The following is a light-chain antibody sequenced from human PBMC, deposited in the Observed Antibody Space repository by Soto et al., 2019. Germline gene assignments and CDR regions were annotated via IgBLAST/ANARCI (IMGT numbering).Light chain of an antibody. V-gene: IGKV3-11*01. Sequence: IVMTQSPATLSVSPGESATLSCRARQSVRSDLVWYQQKPGQAPRLLIYDASTRVTGVPARFSGSRSGTDFTLTISSVEPEDFAMYYCHQRNQFGQGTRLEI. CDR1: QSVRSD. CDR3: HQRNQ. J-gene: IGKJ5*01. CDR2: DAS.